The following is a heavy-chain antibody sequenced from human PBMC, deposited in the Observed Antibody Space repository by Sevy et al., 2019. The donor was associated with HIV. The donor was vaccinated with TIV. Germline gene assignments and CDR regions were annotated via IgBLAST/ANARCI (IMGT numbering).Heavy chain of an antibody. CDR1: GYTFTSYG. J-gene: IGHJ5*02. D-gene: IGHD2-2*01. Sequence: ASVKVSCKASGYTFTSYGISWVRQAPGQGLEWMGWISAYNGNTNYAQTLQGRVTMTTDTSTSTAYMELRSLRSDDTAVYYCARDHIVVVPAAMSWFDPWGQGTLVTVSS. V-gene: IGHV1-18*01. CDR3: ARDHIVVVPAAMSWFDP. CDR2: ISAYNGNT.